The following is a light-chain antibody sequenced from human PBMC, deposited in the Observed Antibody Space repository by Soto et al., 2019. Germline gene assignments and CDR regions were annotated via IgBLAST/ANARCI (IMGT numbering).Light chain of an antibody. CDR3: AAWDDSLTVV. V-gene: IGLV1-47*01. CDR2: RND. Sequence: QSVPTQPPSASGTPGQGVTISCSGSSSNIGGNYVYWYQQLPGTAPKLLIYRNDQRPSGVPDRFSGSKSGTSASLAISGLRSEDEADYHCAAWDDSLTVVFGGGTKLTVL. J-gene: IGLJ2*01. CDR1: SSNIGGNY.